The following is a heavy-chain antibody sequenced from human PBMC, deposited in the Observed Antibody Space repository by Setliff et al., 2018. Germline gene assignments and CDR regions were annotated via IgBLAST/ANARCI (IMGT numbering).Heavy chain of an antibody. V-gene: IGHV3-23*01. Sequence: GGSLRLSCAASGFTFSRYAMTWVRQAPGKGLEWVSVISGSGGGTYYADSVKGRFTISRDNSENTLYLQMNSLRAEDTATYYCAKDRVPDGIWEFDSWGQGLLVTV. D-gene: IGHD1-26*01. CDR3: AKDRVPDGIWEFDS. J-gene: IGHJ4*02. CDR1: GFTFSRYA. CDR2: ISGSGGGT.